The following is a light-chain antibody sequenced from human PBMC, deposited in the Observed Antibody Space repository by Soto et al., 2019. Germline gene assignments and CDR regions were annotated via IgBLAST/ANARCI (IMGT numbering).Light chain of an antibody. CDR2: DVS. Sequence: QSALTQPASVSGSPGQSITISCTGTSSDVGGYNYVSWYQHHPGKAPKFMIYDVSNRPSGVSNRFSGSKSGNTASLTISGLQAEDEADYYCSSYTSGSTLVIFGGGTKLTVL. V-gene: IGLV2-14*03. J-gene: IGLJ2*01. CDR3: SSYTSGSTLVI. CDR1: SSDVGGYNY.